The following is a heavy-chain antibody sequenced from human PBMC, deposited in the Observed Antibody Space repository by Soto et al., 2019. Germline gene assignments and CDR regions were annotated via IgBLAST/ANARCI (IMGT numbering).Heavy chain of an antibody. CDR1: GGTFSSYA. CDR3: AAAGCNRCWLDP. D-gene: IGHD2-2*01. Sequence: QVQLVQSGAVVKKPGSSVKVSCKASGGTFSSYAISWVRQAPGQGLEWMGGSIPIFGTANYAQKFQGRVTITADESTSTAYLQLSSLRSEDTAVYYCAAAGCNRCWLDPWGQGTLVTVSS. CDR2: SIPIFGTA. J-gene: IGHJ5*02. V-gene: IGHV1-69*12.